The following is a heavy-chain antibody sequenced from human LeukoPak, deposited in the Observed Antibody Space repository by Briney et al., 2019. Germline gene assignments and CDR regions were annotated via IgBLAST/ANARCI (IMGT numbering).Heavy chain of an antibody. CDR2: IKQDGSGK. Sequence: GSLRLSCAASVFTVCIYWMSWVCQAPGKGLEWVANIKQDGSGKYYVDSVKGRFTISRDNAKNSLYLQMNSLRDEGTAVYYCARGRDYGDIRGRLSDYWGQGTLVTVSS. CDR3: ARGRDYGDIRGRLSDY. D-gene: IGHD4-17*01. J-gene: IGHJ4*02. CDR1: VFTVCIYW. V-gene: IGHV3-7*03.